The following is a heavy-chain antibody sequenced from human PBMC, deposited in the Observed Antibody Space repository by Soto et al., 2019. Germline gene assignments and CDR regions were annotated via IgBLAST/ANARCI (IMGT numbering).Heavy chain of an antibody. CDR2: ISSSSSDI. CDR3: ARDPFSENSDFLGL. J-gene: IGHJ4*02. V-gene: IGHV3-21*01. D-gene: IGHD3-3*01. Sequence: PGGSLRLSCAASGFSFNRYYMDWVRQAPGKGLEWVSFISSSSSDIYYADSVKGRFTISRDNAKNSLFLRMNSLRVEDTAVYYWARDPFSENSDFLGLWGQGTLVTVSS. CDR1: GFSFNRYY.